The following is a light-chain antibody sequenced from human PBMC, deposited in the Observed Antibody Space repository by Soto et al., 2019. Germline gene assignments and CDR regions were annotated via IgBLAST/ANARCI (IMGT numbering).Light chain of an antibody. Sequence: EILMTQSPATLSVSPGERATLSCSASQSLNRNLAWYQQKPGKAPRLLIYGASTRASGIPARFSGSGSRPEFTLNISSLQSEDIALYYCQHYNDWPPAFNSGPGTKV. J-gene: IGKJ3*01. CDR2: GAS. CDR1: QSLNRN. CDR3: QHYNDWPPAFN. V-gene: IGKV3D-15*01.